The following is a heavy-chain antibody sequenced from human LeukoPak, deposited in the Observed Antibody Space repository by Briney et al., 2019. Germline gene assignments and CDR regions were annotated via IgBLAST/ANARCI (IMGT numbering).Heavy chain of an antibody. Sequence: GESLKISCKGSGYSFTSYWIGWVRQMPGKGLEWMGIIYPGDSDTRYSPSFQGQVTISADKSISTAYLQWSGLKASDTAMYYCARTQYDFWSGYSYYYMDVWGKGTTVTVS. CDR3: ARTQYDFWSGYSYYYMDV. CDR2: IYPGDSDT. CDR1: GYSFTSYW. V-gene: IGHV5-51*01. J-gene: IGHJ6*03. D-gene: IGHD3-3*01.